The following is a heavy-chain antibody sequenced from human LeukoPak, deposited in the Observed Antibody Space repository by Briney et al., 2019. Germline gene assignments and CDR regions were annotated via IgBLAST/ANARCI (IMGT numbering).Heavy chain of an antibody. D-gene: IGHD1-26*01. J-gene: IGHJ3*02. CDR1: GFTFSGYP. Sequence: GKSLRLSCAASGFTFSGYPIHWVRQAPGKGLEWVAVISYDGSNKYYADSVKGRFTISRDNSKNTLYLQMNSLRAEDTALYYCAKSRAGWELLYAFDIWGQGTMVTVSS. CDR3: AKSRAGWELLYAFDI. V-gene: IGHV3-30-3*02. CDR2: ISYDGSNK.